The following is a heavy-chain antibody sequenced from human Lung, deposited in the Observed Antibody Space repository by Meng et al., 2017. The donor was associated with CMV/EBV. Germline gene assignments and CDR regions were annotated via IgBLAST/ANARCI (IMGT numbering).Heavy chain of an antibody. CDR2: IWYDGSNK. V-gene: IGHV3-33*06. J-gene: IGHJ6*01. CDR3: AKDMGYCSSTSCSDYYYYGMDV. CDR1: GFTFSSYG. D-gene: IGHD2-2*01. Sequence: GGSLRLXCAASGFTFSSYGMHWVRQAPGKGLEWVAVIWYDGSNKYYADSVKGRFTISRDNSKNTLYLQMNSLRAEDTAVYYCAKDMGYCSSTSCSDYYYYGMDVWXQGTTVTVSS.